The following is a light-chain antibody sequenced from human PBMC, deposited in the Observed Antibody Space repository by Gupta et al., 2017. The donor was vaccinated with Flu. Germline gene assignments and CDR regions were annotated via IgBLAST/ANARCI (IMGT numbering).Light chain of an antibody. J-gene: IGKJ4*01. CDR2: DTS. CDR1: QDIDKF. CDR3: QQYANAPLT. Sequence: DIQMTQSPSSLAASVGDRVTITCQASQDIDKFLNWYRQKPGKAPEILIFDTSNLEAGVPSRFSGGGTGTVFTFTISSLQPADIATYYCQQYANAPLTFGGGTKVEI. V-gene: IGKV1-33*01.